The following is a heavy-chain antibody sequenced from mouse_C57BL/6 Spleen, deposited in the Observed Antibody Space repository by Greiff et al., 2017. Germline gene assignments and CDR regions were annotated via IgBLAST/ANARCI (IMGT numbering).Heavy chain of an antibody. CDR3: TAWLLQDFV. CDR2: IRLKSDNYAT. Sequence: EVKVEESGGGLVQPGGSMKLSCVASGFTFSNYWMNWVRQSPEKGLEWVAQIRLKSDNYATHYAESVKGRFTISRDDSKSSVYLQMNNLRAEDTGIYYCTAWLLQDFVWGTGTTVTVSS. J-gene: IGHJ1*03. D-gene: IGHD2-3*01. V-gene: IGHV6-3*01. CDR1: GFTFSNYW.